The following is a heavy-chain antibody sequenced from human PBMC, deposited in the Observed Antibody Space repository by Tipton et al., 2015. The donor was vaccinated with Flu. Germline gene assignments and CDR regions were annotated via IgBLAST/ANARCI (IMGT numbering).Heavy chain of an antibody. CDR3: AGGSGWLITD. D-gene: IGHD6-19*01. J-gene: IGHJ4*02. CDR1: GFASEFTFSYYW. Sequence: SLRLSCVASGFASEFTFSYYWMTWVRQTPGKGLEWVAIIKQDASEKLYVDSVEGRFTISRDNAKNSLSLQMDSLRGDDTAVYYCAGGSGWLITDWGQGTLVTVSS. V-gene: IGHV3-7*01. CDR2: IKQDASEK.